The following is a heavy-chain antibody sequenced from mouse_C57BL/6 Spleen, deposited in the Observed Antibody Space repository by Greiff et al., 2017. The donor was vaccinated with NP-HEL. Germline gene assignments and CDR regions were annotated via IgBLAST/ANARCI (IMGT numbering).Heavy chain of an antibody. CDR3: ARGRGYEGTWFAY. CDR1: GYTFTSYW. D-gene: IGHD2-2*01. Sequence: QVQLQQSGAELVRPGSSVKLSCKASGYTFTSYWMHWVKQRPIQGLEWIGNIDPSDSETHYNQKFKDKATLTVDKSSSTAYMQLSSLTSEDSAVYYCARGRGYEGTWFAYWGQGTLVTVSA. CDR2: IDPSDSET. V-gene: IGHV1-52*01. J-gene: IGHJ3*01.